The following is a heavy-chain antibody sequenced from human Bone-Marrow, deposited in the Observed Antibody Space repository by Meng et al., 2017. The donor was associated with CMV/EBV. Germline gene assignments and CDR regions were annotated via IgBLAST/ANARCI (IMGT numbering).Heavy chain of an antibody. D-gene: IGHD1-20*01. CDR2: IYYSGST. Sequence: SETLSLTCTVSGGSISSYYWSWIRQPPGKGLEWIGYIYYSGSTNYNPSLKSRVTISVDTSKNQFSLKLSSVTAADAAVYYCASFRYYWNFDDWGQGTLVTVSS. CDR1: GGSISSYY. CDR3: ASFRYYWNFDD. J-gene: IGHJ4*01. V-gene: IGHV4-59*01.